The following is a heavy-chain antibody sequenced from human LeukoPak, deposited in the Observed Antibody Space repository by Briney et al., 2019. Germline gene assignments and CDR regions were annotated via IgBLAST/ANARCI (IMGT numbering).Heavy chain of an antibody. V-gene: IGHV4-38-2*01. CDR1: GYSISSGYY. J-gene: IGHJ2*01. D-gene: IGHD5-18*01. CDR2: IYHSGST. Sequence: SETLSLTCAVSGYSISSGYYWGWIRQPPGKGLEWIGSIYHSGSTYYNPSLKSRVTISVDTSKNQFSLKLSSATAADTAVYYCARPETPSVDTAMVHWYFDLWGRGTLVTVSS. CDR3: ARPETPSVDTAMVHWYFDL.